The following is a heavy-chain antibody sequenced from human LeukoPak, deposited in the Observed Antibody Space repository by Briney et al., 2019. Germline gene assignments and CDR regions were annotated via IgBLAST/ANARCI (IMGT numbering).Heavy chain of an antibody. CDR1: GFTFSSYS. Sequence: GGSLRLSCAASGFTFSSYSMNWVRQAPGKGLEWVSSISSSSYIYYADSVKGRFTISRDNAKNSLYLQMNSLRAEDTAVYYCARDYRDDGSLDYWGQGTLVTVSS. CDR3: ARDYRDDGSLDY. J-gene: IGHJ4*02. D-gene: IGHD5-24*01. CDR2: ISSSSYI. V-gene: IGHV3-21*01.